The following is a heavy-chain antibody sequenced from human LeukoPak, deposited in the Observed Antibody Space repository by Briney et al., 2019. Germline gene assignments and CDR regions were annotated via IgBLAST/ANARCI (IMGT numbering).Heavy chain of an antibody. CDR2: IIPIFGTA. J-gene: IGHJ5*02. Sequence: ASVNVSCTASGVTFSTYAISWVRQAPGHGLEWMGGIIPIFGTANYAQKFQGRVTITADESTSTAYMELSSLRSEDTAVYYCARGPSPGIAVAQAFDPWGQGTLVTVSS. CDR3: ARGPSPGIAVAQAFDP. CDR1: GVTFSTYA. D-gene: IGHD6-13*01. V-gene: IGHV1-69*13.